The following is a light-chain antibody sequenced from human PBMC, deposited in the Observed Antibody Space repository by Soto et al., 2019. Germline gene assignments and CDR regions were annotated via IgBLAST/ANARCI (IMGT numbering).Light chain of an antibody. CDR3: QQYNNWPFS. Sequence: EIRMTQSPGTLSVSPGERATLSCRVAQGVTTNFAWYQQKSGQSPRLLIYDVSNRATGVPARFSGSGSETDFTLTISGLRSEDSAVYFCQQYNNWPFSFGQGTRLEIK. V-gene: IGKV3-15*01. CDR1: QGVTTN. J-gene: IGKJ5*01. CDR2: DVS.